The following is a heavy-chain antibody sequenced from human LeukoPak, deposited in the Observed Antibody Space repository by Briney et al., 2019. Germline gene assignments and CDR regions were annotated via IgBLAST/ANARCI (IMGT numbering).Heavy chain of an antibody. D-gene: IGHD2-15*01. CDR2: ISGSGRST. Sequence: PGGSLRLSCAASGFTFSSYGMTWVRQAPGKGLEWVSTISGSGRSTYYADSVKGRFTISRDISKNTLYLHMNSLRAEDTAVYYCAKAPVTTCSGAYCYPFDYWSQGTLVTVSS. CDR1: GFTFSSYG. J-gene: IGHJ4*02. CDR3: AKAPVTTCSGAYCYPFDY. V-gene: IGHV3-23*01.